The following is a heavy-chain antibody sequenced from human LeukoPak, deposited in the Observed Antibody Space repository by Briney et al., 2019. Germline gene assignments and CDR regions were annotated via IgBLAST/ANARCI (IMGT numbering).Heavy chain of an antibody. J-gene: IGHJ4*02. D-gene: IGHD3-22*01. CDR2: IYPADSDT. Sequence: GESLQISCKGSGYIFTSYWIGWVRQLPGKGLEWMGIIYPADSDTRYRQSFQGHVTISADKSISTAYLQWNSLKASDTAIYYCARHDRAGMNIDYWGQGTLVTVSS. CDR1: GYIFTSYW. V-gene: IGHV5-51*01. CDR3: ARHDRAGMNIDY.